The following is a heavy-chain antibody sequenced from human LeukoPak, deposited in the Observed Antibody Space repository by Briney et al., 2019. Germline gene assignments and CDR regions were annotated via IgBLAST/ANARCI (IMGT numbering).Heavy chain of an antibody. V-gene: IGHV4-59*12. CDR2: IYYSGST. CDR1: GGSISSYY. J-gene: IGHJ4*02. CDR3: ARGKVRGVIITSNYFDY. D-gene: IGHD3-10*01. Sequence: KASETLSLTCTVSGGSISSYYWSWIRQPPGKGLEGIGYIYYSGSTNYNPSLKSRVTISVATSKNQFSLKLSSVTAADTAVYYCARGKVRGVIITSNYFDYWGQGTLVTVSS.